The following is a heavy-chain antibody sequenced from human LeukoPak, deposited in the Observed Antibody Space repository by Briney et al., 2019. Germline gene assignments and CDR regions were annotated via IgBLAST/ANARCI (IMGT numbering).Heavy chain of an antibody. J-gene: IGHJ6*04. D-gene: IGHD2-15*01. CDR3: ARDSRYCSGGSCYVYYYYGMDV. CDR1: GGSISSSNW. CDR2: IYHSGST. Sequence: SETLSLTCAVSGGSISSSNWWSWVRQPPGKGLEWIGEIYHSGSTNYNPSPKSRVTISVDKSKNQFSLKLSSVTAADTAVYYCARDSRYCSGGSCYVYYYYGMDVWGKGTTVTVSS. V-gene: IGHV4-4*02.